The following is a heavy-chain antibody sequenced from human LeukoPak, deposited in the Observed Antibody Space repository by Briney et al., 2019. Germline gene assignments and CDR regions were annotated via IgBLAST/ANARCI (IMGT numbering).Heavy chain of an antibody. V-gene: IGHV3-30*18. CDR3: AKDRLAAAGNSGYFDY. D-gene: IGHD6-13*01. CDR1: GFTFSSYG. CDR2: ISYDGSNK. Sequence: GGSLRLSCAASGFTFSSYGMHWVRQAPGKGLEWVAVISYDGSNKYYADSVKGRFTISRDSSKNTLYLQMNSLRAEDTAVYYCAKDRLAAAGNSGYFDYWGQGTLVTVSS. J-gene: IGHJ4*02.